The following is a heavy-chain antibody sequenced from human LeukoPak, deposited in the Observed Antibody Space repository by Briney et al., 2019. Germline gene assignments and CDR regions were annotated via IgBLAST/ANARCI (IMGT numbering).Heavy chain of an antibody. J-gene: IGHJ3*02. Sequence: GESLKISCKGSGYSFTSYWIGWVRQMPGKGLEWMGIIYPGDSDTRYSPSFQGQVTISADKSISTAYLQWSSLKASDTAMYYCARQGTDTAMADAIDIWGQGTMVTVSS. CDR3: ARQGTDTAMADAIDI. CDR1: GYSFTSYW. V-gene: IGHV5-51*01. CDR2: IYPGDSDT. D-gene: IGHD5-18*01.